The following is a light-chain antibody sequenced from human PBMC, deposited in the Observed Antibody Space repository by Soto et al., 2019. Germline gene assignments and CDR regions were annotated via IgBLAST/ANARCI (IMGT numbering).Light chain of an antibody. CDR1: QRVGSSS. J-gene: IGKJ4*01. Sequence: EIVLTQSPGTLSLSPGERATLSCRASQRVGSSSLAWYQQKPGQAPRLLIYGASTRATGIPVRFSGSGSGTDFTLTISRLDPEDFAVYYCLQYGSSPSTFGGGTKVEIK. CDR3: LQYGSSPST. V-gene: IGKV3-20*01. CDR2: GAS.